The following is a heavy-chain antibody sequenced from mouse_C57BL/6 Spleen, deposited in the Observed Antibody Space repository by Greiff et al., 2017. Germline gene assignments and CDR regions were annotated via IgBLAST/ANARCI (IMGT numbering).Heavy chain of an antibody. CDR1: GYTFTSYG. CDR2: IYPRSGNT. CDR3: AGSGCWLTGTDYAMDY. Sequence: QVQLQQSGAELARPGASVKLSCKASGYTFTSYGISWVKQRTGQGLEWIGEIYPRSGNTYYNEKFKGKATLTADKSSSTAYMGLRGLTSEDSAVYFCAGSGCWLTGTDYAMDYWGQGTSVTVSS. V-gene: IGHV1-81*01. J-gene: IGHJ4*01. D-gene: IGHD4-1*01.